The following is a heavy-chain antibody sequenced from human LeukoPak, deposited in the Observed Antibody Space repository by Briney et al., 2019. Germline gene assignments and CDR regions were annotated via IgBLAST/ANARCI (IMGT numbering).Heavy chain of an antibody. V-gene: IGHV1-8*01. D-gene: IGHD3-22*01. CDR2: MNPNSGNT. CDR3: ARGVAYYYDSNFYFDY. Sequence: ASVKVSCKASGYTFTSYDINWVRQATGQGLEWMGWMNPNSGNTGYAQKFQGRVTMTRNTSISTAYMELSSLRSEDTAVYYCARGVAYYYDSNFYFDYWGQGTLVTVSS. CDR1: GYTFTSYD. J-gene: IGHJ4*02.